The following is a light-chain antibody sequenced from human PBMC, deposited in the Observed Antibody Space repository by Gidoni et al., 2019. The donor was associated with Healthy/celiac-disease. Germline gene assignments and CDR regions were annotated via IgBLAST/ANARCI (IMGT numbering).Light chain of an antibody. Sequence: QAGLTQPPSVSKGLRQTATLTCTGNSKNVGNQGAAWLQQHQGHPPKLLSYRNNNRPSGISERFSASRSGNTASLTITGLQPEDEADYYCSAWDSSLSAGVFGGGTKLTVL. V-gene: IGLV10-54*04. CDR2: RNN. CDR1: SKNVGNQG. J-gene: IGLJ2*01. CDR3: SAWDSSLSAGV.